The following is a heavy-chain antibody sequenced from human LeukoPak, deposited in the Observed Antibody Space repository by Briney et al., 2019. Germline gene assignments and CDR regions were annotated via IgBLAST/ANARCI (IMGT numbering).Heavy chain of an antibody. CDR3: ARVGPWIEARLYFDY. J-gene: IGHJ4*02. Sequence: GGSLRLSCAASGFTFSSYWMSWVRQAPGKGLEWVANIKKDGSENYYVDSVKGRFTISRDNAKKSLYLQMKSLRAEDTAVYYCARVGPWIEARLYFDYWGQGTLVTVSS. CDR2: IKKDGSEN. D-gene: IGHD6-6*01. V-gene: IGHV3-7*01. CDR1: GFTFSSYW.